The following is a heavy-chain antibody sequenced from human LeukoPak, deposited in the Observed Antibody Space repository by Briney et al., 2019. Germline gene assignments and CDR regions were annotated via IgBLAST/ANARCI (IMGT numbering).Heavy chain of an antibody. J-gene: IGHJ4*02. CDR2: IHHSGRS. CDR1: ADSLSSGGHY. V-gene: IGHV4-31*03. D-gene: IGHD3-10*01. CDR3: ARGGNRFGGFYFDY. Sequence: SETLSLTCTVSADSLSSGGHYWAWIRQFPGKGLESIGFIHHSGRSRHNPPLKDRVAISVDTSRKQFALKLSSVTAADTAMYYCARGGNRFGGFYFDYWGQGIQVIVSS.